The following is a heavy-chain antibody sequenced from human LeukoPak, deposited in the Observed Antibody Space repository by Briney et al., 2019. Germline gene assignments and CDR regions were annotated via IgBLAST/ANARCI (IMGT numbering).Heavy chain of an antibody. J-gene: IGHJ4*02. CDR1: GFSFSRYG. CDR3: ARDLLSQLDY. CDR2: IQYDGSNE. Sequence: GGSLRLSCAASGFSFSRYGMHWVRQAPGKGLEWVAYIQYDGSNEQYANSVKGRFSISRDSSKKTLYLQMNSLRAEDTAVYYCARDLLSQLDYWGQGTLVTVSS. D-gene: IGHD3-10*01. V-gene: IGHV3-30*02.